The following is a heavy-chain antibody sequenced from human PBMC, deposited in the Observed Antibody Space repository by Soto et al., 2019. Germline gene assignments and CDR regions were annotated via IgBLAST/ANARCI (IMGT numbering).Heavy chain of an antibody. J-gene: IGHJ4*02. V-gene: IGHV3-7*05. CDR3: AGGSGWESDY. D-gene: IGHD6-19*01. CDR1: GFTFSRYW. Sequence: QLGGPLRLSCAASGFTFSRYWMNWVRQAPGKGLEWVANIKQDGSEKNYVDSVKGRFTISRDNGKNSLHLEMNSLRAEDTAVYYCAGGSGWESDYWGQGTLVTVSS. CDR2: IKQDGSEK.